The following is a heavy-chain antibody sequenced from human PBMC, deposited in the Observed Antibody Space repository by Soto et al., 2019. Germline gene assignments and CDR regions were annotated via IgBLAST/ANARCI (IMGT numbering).Heavy chain of an antibody. V-gene: IGHV1-69*08. CDR2: IIPMLDIT. D-gene: IGHD2-2*01. J-gene: IGHJ4*02. CDR3: ARDTKYCSTSTCFSPLDY. CDR1: GGTFSTYT. Sequence: QVQLVQSGAEVMKPGSSVKVSCKASGGTFSTYTISWVRQAPGQGLEWVGRIIPMLDITNYAQKFQDRVTITADKYTSTVYMELSSLRSEYTAVYHCARDTKYCSTSTCFSPLDYWGQGTPVTVSS.